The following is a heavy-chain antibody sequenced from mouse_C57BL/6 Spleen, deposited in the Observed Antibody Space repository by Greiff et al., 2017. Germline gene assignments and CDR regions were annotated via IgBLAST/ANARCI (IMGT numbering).Heavy chain of an antibody. Sequence: VQLQQSGPELVKPGASVKISCKASGYTFTDYYMNWVKQSHGKSLEWIGDINPNNGGTSYNQKFKGKATLTVDKSSSTAYMELRSLTSEDSAVYYCARSLFSYAMDYWGQGTSVTVSS. CDR2: INPNNGGT. D-gene: IGHD6-2*01. J-gene: IGHJ4*01. V-gene: IGHV1-26*01. CDR3: ARSLFSYAMDY. CDR1: GYTFTDYY.